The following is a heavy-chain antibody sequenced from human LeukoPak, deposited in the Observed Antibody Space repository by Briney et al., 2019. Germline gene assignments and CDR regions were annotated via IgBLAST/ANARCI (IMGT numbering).Heavy chain of an antibody. V-gene: IGHV4-39*07. J-gene: IGHJ4*02. CDR2: IYYSGST. CDR3: ARDSGYSSGWPPYLDY. D-gene: IGHD6-19*01. Sequence: PSETLSLTCTVSGDSISSSSYYWGWIRQPPGKGLEWIGSIYYSGSTYYSPSLKSRVTISVDTSKNQFSLKLNSVTAADTAVYYCARDSGYSSGWPPYLDYWGQGTLVTVSS. CDR1: GDSISSSSYY.